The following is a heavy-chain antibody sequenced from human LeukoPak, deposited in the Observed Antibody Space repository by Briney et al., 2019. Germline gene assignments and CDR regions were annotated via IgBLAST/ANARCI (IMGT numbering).Heavy chain of an antibody. J-gene: IGHJ4*02. CDR3: ARDRGSCSGGSCYYFDY. D-gene: IGHD2-15*01. CDR2: ISYDGSNK. V-gene: IGHV3-30*04. CDR1: GFTFSSYA. Sequence: GGSLGLSCAASGFTFSSYAMHWVRQAPGKGLEWVAVISYDGSNKYYADSVKGRFTISRDNSKNTLYLQMNSLRAEDTAVYYCARDRGSCSGGSCYYFDYWGQGTLVTVSS.